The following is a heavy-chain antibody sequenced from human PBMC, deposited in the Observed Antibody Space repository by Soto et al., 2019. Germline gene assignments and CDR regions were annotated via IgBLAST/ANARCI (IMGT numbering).Heavy chain of an antibody. CDR3: TTEPITIFGVVIDY. D-gene: IGHD3-3*01. CDR2: IKSKTDGGTT. J-gene: IGHJ4*02. CDR1: GFTFSNAW. V-gene: IGHV3-15*01. Sequence: EVQLVESGGGLVKPGGSLRLSCAASGFTFSNAWMSWVRQAPGKGLEWVGRIKSKTDGGTTDYAAPVKGRFTISRDDSKITLYLQINSLKTEDTAVYYCTTEPITIFGVVIDYWGQGTLVTVSS.